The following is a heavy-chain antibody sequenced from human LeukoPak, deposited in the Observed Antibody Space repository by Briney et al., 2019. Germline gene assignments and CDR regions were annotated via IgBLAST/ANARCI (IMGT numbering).Heavy chain of an antibody. CDR1: GFTFSSYA. J-gene: IGHJ4*02. Sequence: GGSLRLSCSASGFTFSSYAMHWVRQAPGKGLEYVSAISSNGGSTYYADSVKGRFTISRDNSKNTLYLQMNSLRAEDTAVYYCAKENHDYGMEYYFDYWGQGTLVTVSS. CDR3: AKENHDYGMEYYFDY. V-gene: IGHV3-64*04. CDR2: ISSNGGST. D-gene: IGHD3-16*01.